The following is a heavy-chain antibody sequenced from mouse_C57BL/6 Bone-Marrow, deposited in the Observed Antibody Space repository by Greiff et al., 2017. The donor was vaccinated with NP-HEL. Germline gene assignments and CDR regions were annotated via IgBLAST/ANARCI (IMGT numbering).Heavy chain of an antibody. D-gene: IGHD2-4*01. Sequence: VQLQQSGAELVRPGTSVKVSCKASGYAFTNYLIEWVKQRPGQGLEWIGVINPGSGGTKYNEKFKGKATLTADKSYSTAYMQLSSLTSEDSAVDFCARKDDYAWFAYWGQGTLVTVSA. CDR2: INPGSGGT. J-gene: IGHJ3*01. CDR1: GYAFTNYL. CDR3: ARKDDYAWFAY. V-gene: IGHV1-54*01.